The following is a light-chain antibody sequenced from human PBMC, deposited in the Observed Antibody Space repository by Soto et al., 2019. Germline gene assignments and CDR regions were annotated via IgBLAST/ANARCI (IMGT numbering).Light chain of an antibody. J-gene: IGKJ1*01. Sequence: EIAMTQSPATLSVSPGERATLSCRASQSVGRHLAWYQQKPDQAPRPLIYDASSRATGVPARFSGSGSGTEFTLTISSLQSEDFAVYFCQHYHNWPPWTFGQGTKVEIK. V-gene: IGKV3-15*01. CDR3: QHYHNWPPWT. CDR1: QSVGRH. CDR2: DAS.